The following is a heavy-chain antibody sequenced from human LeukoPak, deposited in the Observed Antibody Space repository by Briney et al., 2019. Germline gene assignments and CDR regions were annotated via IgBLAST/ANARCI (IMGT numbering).Heavy chain of an antibody. V-gene: IGHV4-4*07. Sequence: SETLSLTCSVSGGSISLWQWNWIRQVAGKGLEWIGRLHTSGGPKYNPSLKSRVTMSLDTSKNQFFLKVSSVTAADTAVYYCARLAWGRLDYWGQGTLVTVSS. CDR3: ARLAWGRLDY. CDR2: LHTSGGP. J-gene: IGHJ4*02. D-gene: IGHD7-27*01. CDR1: GGSISLWQ.